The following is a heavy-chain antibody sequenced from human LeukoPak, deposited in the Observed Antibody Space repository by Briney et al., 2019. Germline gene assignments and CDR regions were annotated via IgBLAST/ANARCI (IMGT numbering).Heavy chain of an antibody. CDR2: IYHSGST. V-gene: IGHV4-39*07. D-gene: IGHD6-19*01. J-gene: IGHJ4*02. CDR1: GGSISSSSYY. Sequence: SETLSLTCTVSGGSISSSSYYWGWIRQPPGRGLEWIGSIYHSGSTYYNPSLKSRVTISVDTSKNQFSLKLSSVTAADTAVYYCALGGYSSGWVYWGQGTLVTVSS. CDR3: ALGGYSSGWVY.